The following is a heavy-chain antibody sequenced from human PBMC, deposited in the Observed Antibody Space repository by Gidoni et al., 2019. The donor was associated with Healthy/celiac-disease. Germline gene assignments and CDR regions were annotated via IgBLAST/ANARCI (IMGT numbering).Heavy chain of an antibody. CDR2: IFSNDEK. V-gene: IGHV2-26*01. J-gene: IGHJ4*02. Sequence: QVTLKESGPVLVKPTETLTLTCTVSGFSLSNARMGVSWIRQPPGKALEWLAHIFSNDEKSYSTSLKSRLTISKDTSKSQVVLTMTNMDPVDTATYYCARIPRGSGYDYPGYCSGGSCYSQEYYFDYWGQGTLVTVSS. CDR1: GFSLSNARMG. D-gene: IGHD2-15*01. CDR3: ARIPRGSGYDYPGYCSGGSCYSQEYYFDY.